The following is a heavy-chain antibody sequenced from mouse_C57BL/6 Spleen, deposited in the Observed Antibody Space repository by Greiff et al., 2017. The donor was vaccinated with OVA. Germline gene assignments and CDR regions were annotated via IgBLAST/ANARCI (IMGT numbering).Heavy chain of an antibody. CDR2: IDPSDSET. CDR3: ARLGYYGSSLGFDV. Sequence: QVQLQQPGAELVRPGSSVKLSCKASGYTFTSYWMHWVKQRPIQGLEWIGNIDPSDSETHYNQKFKDKATLTVDKSSSPAYMQLSSLTSEDSAVYYCARLGYYGSSLGFDVWGTGTTVTVSS. V-gene: IGHV1-52*01. D-gene: IGHD1-1*01. J-gene: IGHJ1*03. CDR1: GYTFTSYW.